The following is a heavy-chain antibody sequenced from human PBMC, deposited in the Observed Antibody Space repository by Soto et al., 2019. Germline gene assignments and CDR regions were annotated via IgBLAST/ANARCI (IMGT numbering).Heavy chain of an antibody. CDR3: AKDILPLKGRYCSGGSCYSGVHYYYYGMDV. Sequence: GGSLRLSCAASGFTFDDYTMHWVRQAPGKGLEWVSLISWDGGSTYYADSVKGRFTISRDNSKNSLYLQMNSLRTEDTALYYCAKDILPLKGRYCSGGSCYSGVHYYYYGMDVWGQGTTVTVSS. V-gene: IGHV3-43*01. D-gene: IGHD2-15*01. CDR1: GFTFDDYT. J-gene: IGHJ6*02. CDR2: ISWDGGST.